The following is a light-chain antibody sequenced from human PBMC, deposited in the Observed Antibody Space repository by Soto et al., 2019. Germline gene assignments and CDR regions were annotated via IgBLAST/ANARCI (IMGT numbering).Light chain of an antibody. CDR2: AKS. CDR3: QQTHSVPWT. CDR1: QRVSTF. Sequence: DIPMTQSPSSLSASIGDRVNISCRASQRVSTFLNWYQQRPGEAPNLLIYAKSDLQGGVPSRFSGGGSGTDYTLTITSLQAEDFATYYCQQTHSVPWTFGRGTKVTIK. V-gene: IGKV1-39*01. J-gene: IGKJ1*01.